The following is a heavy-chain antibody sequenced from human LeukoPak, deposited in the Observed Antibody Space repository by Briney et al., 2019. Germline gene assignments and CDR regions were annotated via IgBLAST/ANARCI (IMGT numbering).Heavy chain of an antibody. Sequence: GASVKVSFKASGYTFTSYGISWVRQAPGQGLEWMGWISAYNGNTNYAQKLQGRVTMTTDTSTSTAYMELRSLRSDDTAVYYCAREVGATQKYYFDYWGQGTLVTVSS. CDR2: ISAYNGNT. CDR1: GYTFTSYG. CDR3: AREVGATQKYYFDY. D-gene: IGHD1-26*01. J-gene: IGHJ4*02. V-gene: IGHV1-18*01.